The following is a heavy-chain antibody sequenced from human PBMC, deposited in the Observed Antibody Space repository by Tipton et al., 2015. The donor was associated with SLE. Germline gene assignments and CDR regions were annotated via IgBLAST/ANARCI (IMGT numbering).Heavy chain of an antibody. Sequence: TLSLTCAVSGYSISSGYYWGWVRQPPGKGLEWIGSMHHSGSTYYNPSLKSRVTISVDTSKNQFSLKLSSVTAADTAVYYCARGGGSPSYWGQGTLVTVSS. J-gene: IGHJ4*02. CDR3: ARGGGSPSY. CDR1: GYSISSGYY. D-gene: IGHD2-15*01. CDR2: MHHSGST. V-gene: IGHV4-38-2*01.